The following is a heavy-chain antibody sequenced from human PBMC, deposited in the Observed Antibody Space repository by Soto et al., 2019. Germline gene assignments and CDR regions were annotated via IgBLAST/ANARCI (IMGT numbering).Heavy chain of an antibody. CDR1: GFTFSSYG. Sequence: GGSLRLSCAASGFTFSSYGMHWVRQAPGKGLEWVAVISYDGSNKYYADSVKGRFTISRDNSKNTLYLQMNSLRAEDTAVYYCAKDIAARPSYYYYYYGMDVWGQGTTVTVSS. D-gene: IGHD6-6*01. CDR2: ISYDGSNK. J-gene: IGHJ6*02. CDR3: AKDIAARPSYYYYYYGMDV. V-gene: IGHV3-30*18.